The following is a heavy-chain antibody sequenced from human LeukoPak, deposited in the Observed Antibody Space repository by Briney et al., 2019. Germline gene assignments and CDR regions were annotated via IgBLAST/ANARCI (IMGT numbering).Heavy chain of an antibody. CDR1: GFTFSSYW. CDR2: IKQDGVEQ. J-gene: IGHJ5*02. D-gene: IGHD2-15*01. CDR3: AGISQRSFDP. V-gene: IGHV3-7*05. Sequence: GGSLRLSCAASGFTFSSYWMSWVRQAPGKGLEWVANIKQDGVEQYYVDSVEGRFTISRDNAKSSLFLQMNSLRAEDTAVYYCAGISQRSFDPCGQGTLVTVSS.